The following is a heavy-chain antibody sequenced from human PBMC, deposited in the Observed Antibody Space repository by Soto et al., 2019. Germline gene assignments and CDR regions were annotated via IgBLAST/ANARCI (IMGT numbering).Heavy chain of an antibody. V-gene: IGHV3-23*01. J-gene: IGHJ2*01. Sequence: EVYLLESGGGSGQPGGSLRLSCAASGLTFSSYVMGWVRQAPGKGLEWASAISGSGTDTYYAVSVKGRFTISRDNSKNTLYLQMNSLRADDTAVYYCAKRRGDGYFDLWGRGTLVTVSS. CDR2: ISGSGTDT. CDR3: AKRRGDGYFDL. D-gene: IGHD7-27*01. CDR1: GLTFSSYV.